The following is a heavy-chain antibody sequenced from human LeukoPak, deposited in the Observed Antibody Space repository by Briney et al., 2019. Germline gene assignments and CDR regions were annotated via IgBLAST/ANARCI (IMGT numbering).Heavy chain of an antibody. D-gene: IGHD3-9*01. V-gene: IGHV1-46*01. CDR1: GYTFTSYY. CDR2: INPSGGNT. CDR3: ARVGRYYDILTDYYYYGMDV. J-gene: IGHJ6*02. Sequence: ASVKVSCKASGYTFTSYYMHWVRQAPGQGLEWMGIINPSGGNTSYAQKFQGRVTMTRDMSTSTVYMELSSLRSEDTAVYYCARVGRYYDILTDYYYYGMDVWGQGTTVTVSS.